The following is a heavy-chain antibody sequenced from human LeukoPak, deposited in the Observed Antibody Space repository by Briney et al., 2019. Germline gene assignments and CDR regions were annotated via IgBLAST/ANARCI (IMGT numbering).Heavy chain of an antibody. CDR2: IYSGGST. CDR3: ARRAGAYSHPYDY. V-gene: IGHV3-53*01. D-gene: IGHD4/OR15-4a*01. CDR1: GFTVSSNY. Sequence: GGSLRLSCAASGFTVSSNYMSWVRQAPGKGLEWVSVIYSGGSTYYADSVKGRFTISRDNSKNTLYLQMNSLRADDTAVDYCARRAGAYSHPYDYWGQGTLVTVSS. J-gene: IGHJ4*02.